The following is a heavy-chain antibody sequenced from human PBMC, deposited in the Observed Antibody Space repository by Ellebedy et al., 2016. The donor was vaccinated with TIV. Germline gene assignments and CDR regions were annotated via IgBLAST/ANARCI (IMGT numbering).Heavy chain of an antibody. CDR2: INHSGST. Sequence: MPSETLSLTCAVYGRSFNDYYWTWIRQPPGKGLEWIGEINHSGSTNYNPSLKRRVIISVDTSKSWFSLRLSSVPAADTAVYYCTKALGDTRYFDLWGRGTLVTVSS. CDR1: GRSFNDYY. D-gene: IGHD3-16*01. V-gene: IGHV4-34*01. CDR3: TKALGDTRYFDL. J-gene: IGHJ2*01.